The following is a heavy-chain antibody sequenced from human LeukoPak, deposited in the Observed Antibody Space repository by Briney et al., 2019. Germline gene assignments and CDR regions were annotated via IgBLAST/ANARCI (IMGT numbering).Heavy chain of an antibody. D-gene: IGHD6-19*01. CDR1: GFTFDDYA. Sequence: GGSLRLYCAASGFTFDDYAMHWVRQAPGKGLEWVSGISWNSGSIGYADSVKGRFTISRDNAKNSLYLQMNSLRAEDTALYYCAKLAVAGTDGYFDYWGQGTLVTVSS. CDR3: AKLAVAGTDGYFDY. J-gene: IGHJ4*02. CDR2: ISWNSGSI. V-gene: IGHV3-9*01.